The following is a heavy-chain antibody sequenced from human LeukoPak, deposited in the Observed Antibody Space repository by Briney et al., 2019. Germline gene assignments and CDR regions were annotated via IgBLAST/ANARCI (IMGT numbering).Heavy chain of an antibody. J-gene: IGHJ4*02. V-gene: IGHV3-74*01. CDR2: INSDGSST. CDR3: ARDSGSYSFDY. Sequence: GGSLRLSCAASGFTFSSYWMHCVRHAPGKGLVWVSRINSDGSSTSYADSVKGRFTISRDNAKNTLYLQMNSLRAEDTAVYYCARDSGSYSFDYWGQGTLVTVSS. D-gene: IGHD1-26*01. CDR1: GFTFSSYW.